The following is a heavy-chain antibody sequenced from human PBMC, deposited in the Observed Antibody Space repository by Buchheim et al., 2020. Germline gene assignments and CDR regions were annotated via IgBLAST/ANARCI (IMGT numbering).Heavy chain of an antibody. Sequence: QVQLQESGPGLVKASQTLFLTCAVSGDSISSNFHWGWIRQPPGKGLEWIGYINYNGFTDYNSSLRSRVTMSVDTSKNQFSLRLDSVTAADTAVYYCANYYAGVGGRGFWGQGT. CDR1: GDSISSNFH. CDR3: ANYYAGVGGRGF. D-gene: IGHD3-10*01. J-gene: IGHJ4*02. V-gene: IGHV4-30-4*01. CDR2: INYNGFT.